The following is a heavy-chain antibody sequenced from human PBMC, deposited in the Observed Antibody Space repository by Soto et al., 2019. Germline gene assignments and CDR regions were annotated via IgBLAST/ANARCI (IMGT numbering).Heavy chain of an antibody. J-gene: IGHJ4*02. CDR2: ISYDGSKK. CDR1: GFTFSSYA. Sequence: HVQLVESGGGVVQPGRSLRLSCAASGFTFSSYAMHWVRQAPGKGLEWVAVISYDGSKKYYTDSVKGRFTISRDNSKNTLYLQMNSLRAEDTAVYYCARSYYDYVWGSYRYTGYFDYWGQGTLVTVSS. D-gene: IGHD3-16*02. CDR3: ARSYYDYVWGSYRYTGYFDY. V-gene: IGHV3-30-3*01.